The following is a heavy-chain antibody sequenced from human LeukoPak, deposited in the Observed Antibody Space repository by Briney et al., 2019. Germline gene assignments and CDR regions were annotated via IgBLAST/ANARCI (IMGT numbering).Heavy chain of an antibody. D-gene: IGHD3-22*01. CDR3: ARERGYYYDSGPDY. Sequence: SETLSLTCAVYGGSFSGYYWSWIRQPPGKGLEWIGEINHSGSTNYNPSLKSRVTISVDTSKNQFSLKLSSVTAADTAVYYCARERGYYYDSGPDYWGQGTLVTVSS. CDR2: INHSGST. V-gene: IGHV4-34*09. J-gene: IGHJ4*02. CDR1: GGSFSGYY.